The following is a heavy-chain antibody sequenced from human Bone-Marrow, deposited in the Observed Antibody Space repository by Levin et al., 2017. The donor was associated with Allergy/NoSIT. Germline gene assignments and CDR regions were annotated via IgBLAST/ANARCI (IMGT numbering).Heavy chain of an antibody. CDR2: ISYDGSHT. D-gene: IGHD5-24*01. CDR1: GFNFSSYG. CDR3: TRENIEMTTSHPFDF. J-gene: IGHJ4*02. V-gene: IGHV3-30*03. Sequence: PGGSLRLSCVGSGFNFSSYGMHWVRQAPGKGLEWVGVISYDGSHTIYGDSVKGRLTISRDNSKNTVYLQLNSLRAEDTAVYYCTRENIEMTTSHPFDFWGQGTQVTVSS.